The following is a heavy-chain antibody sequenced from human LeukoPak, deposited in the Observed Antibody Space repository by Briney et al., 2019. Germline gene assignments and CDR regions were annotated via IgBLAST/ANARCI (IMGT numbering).Heavy chain of an antibody. J-gene: IGHJ6*02. CDR1: GGSFRGYY. V-gene: IGHV4-34*01. CDR2: INYSGIT. Sequence: LSLTCGVYGGSFRGYYWSWIRQPPGKGLEWIGAINYSGITNYNPSLKSRVTISLDTSKNQFSLKVTSVTAADTAVYYCARGPFAPDVWGQGTTVTVSS. CDR3: ARGPFAPDV.